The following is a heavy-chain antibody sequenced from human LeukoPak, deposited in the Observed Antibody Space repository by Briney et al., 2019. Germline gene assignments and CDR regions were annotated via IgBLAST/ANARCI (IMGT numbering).Heavy chain of an antibody. D-gene: IGHD3-22*01. V-gene: IGHV1-69*05. CDR1: GGTFSSYA. J-gene: IGHJ4*02. CDR2: IIPIFGTA. Sequence: SVKVSCKASGGTFSSYAISWVRQAPGQGLEWMGRIIPIFGTANYAQKFQGRVTITTDESTSTAYMELSSLRSEDTAVYYCARVGYCYDSSGCLYEWGQGTLVTVSS. CDR3: ARVGYCYDSSGCLYE.